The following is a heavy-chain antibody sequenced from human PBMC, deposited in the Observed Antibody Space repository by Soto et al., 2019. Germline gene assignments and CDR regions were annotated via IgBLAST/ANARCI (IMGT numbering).Heavy chain of an antibody. Sequence: SETLSLTCSVSGDSISNSRFYWAWIRQPPGEGLEWIGSIYHTGNAYYNPSLKSRVTIFVDTSKNQFSLKLTSVTAADTALYYCARDYFDSSNYTTNWFDPWGQGSLVTISS. V-gene: IGHV4-39*01. D-gene: IGHD3-22*01. J-gene: IGHJ5*02. CDR1: GDSISNSRFY. CDR3: ARDYFDSSNYTTNWFDP. CDR2: IYHTGNA.